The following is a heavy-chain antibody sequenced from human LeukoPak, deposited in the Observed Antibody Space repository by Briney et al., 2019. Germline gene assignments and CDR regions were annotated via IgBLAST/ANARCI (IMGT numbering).Heavy chain of an antibody. Sequence: GASVKVSCKASGYIFTGYYIHWVRQAPGQGLEWMGGFDPEDGETIYAQKFQGRVTMTEDTSTDTAYMELSSLRSEDTAVYYCATVYYGGNSPYYFDYWGQGTLVTVSS. V-gene: IGHV1-24*01. CDR3: ATVYYGGNSPYYFDY. J-gene: IGHJ4*02. CDR2: FDPEDGET. D-gene: IGHD4-23*01. CDR1: GYIFTGYY.